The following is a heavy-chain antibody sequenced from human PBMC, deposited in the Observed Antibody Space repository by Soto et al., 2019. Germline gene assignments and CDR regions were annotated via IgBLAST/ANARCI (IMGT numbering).Heavy chain of an antibody. CDR3: AKEDSFSHSLDY. V-gene: IGHV1-46*01. D-gene: IGHD5-18*01. J-gene: IGHJ4*02. CDR2: INPSDGST. Sequence: ASVKVSCKASGYAFTSYYMHCVRQAPGQGRDGMGIINPSDGSTSYPQKFQGRVTMTRDTSTSTVYMELSRLRSEDTAVYYCAKEDSFSHSLDYWGQGTLVTVSS. CDR1: GYAFTSYY.